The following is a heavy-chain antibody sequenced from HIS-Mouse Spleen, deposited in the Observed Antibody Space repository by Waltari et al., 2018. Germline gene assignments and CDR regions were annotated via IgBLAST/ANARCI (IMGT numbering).Heavy chain of an antibody. CDR3: ARSLHGDFDY. V-gene: IGHV3-30*04. CDR1: GFTFSSYS. CDR2: ISYDGSNK. J-gene: IGHJ4*02. D-gene: IGHD4-17*01. Sequence: QVQLVESGGGVVQPGRSLRLSCAASGFTFSSYSMHWVRQAPGKGLEWVAVISYDGSNKYYADSVKGRFTISRDNSKNTLYLQMNSLRAEDTAVYYCARSLHGDFDYWGQGTLVTVSS.